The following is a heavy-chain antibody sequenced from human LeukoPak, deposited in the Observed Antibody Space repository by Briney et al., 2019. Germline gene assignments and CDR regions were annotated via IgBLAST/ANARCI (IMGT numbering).Heavy chain of an antibody. D-gene: IGHD3-22*01. CDR2: INPNSGGT. CDR1: GYTFTGYY. Sequence: GASVKVSCKASGYTFTGYYMHWVRQAPGQGLEWMGWINPNSGGTNYAQKFQGRVTMTGDTSISTAYMELSRLRSDDTAVYYCARDQNYYDSSGYDWYFDLWGRGTLVTVSS. CDR3: ARDQNYYDSSGYDWYFDL. J-gene: IGHJ2*01. V-gene: IGHV1-2*02.